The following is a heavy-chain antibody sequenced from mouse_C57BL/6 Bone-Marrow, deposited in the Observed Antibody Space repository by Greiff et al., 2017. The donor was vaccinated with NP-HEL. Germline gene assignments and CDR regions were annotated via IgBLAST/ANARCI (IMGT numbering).Heavy chain of an antibody. J-gene: IGHJ3*01. CDR2: IDPSDSYT. V-gene: IGHV1-59*01. CDR1: GYTFTSYW. CDR3: AGVSTMVRWFAY. Sequence: QVQLQQPGAELVRPGTSVKLSCKASGYTFTSYWMHWVKQRPGQGLEWIGVIDPSDSYTNYNQKFKGKATLTVDTSSSTAYMQLSSLTSEDSAVYDCAGVSTMVRWFAYWGQGTLVTVSA. D-gene: IGHD2-2*01.